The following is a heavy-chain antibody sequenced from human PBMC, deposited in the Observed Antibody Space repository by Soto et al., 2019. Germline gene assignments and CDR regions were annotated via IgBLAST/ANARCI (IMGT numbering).Heavy chain of an antibody. CDR1: GGTFSSYA. J-gene: IGHJ6*02. CDR3: ARGGSSGWLYYYYYYGMDV. CDR2: IIPIFGTA. V-gene: IGHV1-69*13. Sequence: SVKVSCKASGGTFSSYAISWVRQAPGQGLDWMGGIIPIFGTANYAQKFQGRVTITADESTSTAYMELSSLRSEDTAVYYCARGGSSGWLYYYYYYGMDVWGQGTTVTVSS. D-gene: IGHD6-19*01.